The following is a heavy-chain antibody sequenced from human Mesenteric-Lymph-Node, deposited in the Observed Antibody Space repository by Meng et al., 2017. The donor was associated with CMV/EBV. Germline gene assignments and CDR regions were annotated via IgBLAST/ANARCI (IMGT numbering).Heavy chain of an antibody. Sequence: ASVKASCKASGYTFTGCYIHWVRQAPGQGLEWMGWINPNSGGTNYAQKFQGRVTMTRDTSITAAYMELRRLRSDNAAVYYCARDKDHSGMVFSAHFDYWGQGTLVTVSS. CDR1: GYTFTGCY. D-gene: IGHD2-8*01. J-gene: IGHJ4*02. V-gene: IGHV1-2*02. CDR2: INPNSGGT. CDR3: ARDKDHSGMVFSAHFDY.